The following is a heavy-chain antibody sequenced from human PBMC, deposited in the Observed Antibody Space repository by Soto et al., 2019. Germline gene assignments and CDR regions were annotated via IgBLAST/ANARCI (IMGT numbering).Heavy chain of an antibody. D-gene: IGHD6-25*01. V-gene: IGHV3-23*01. Sequence: EVQLLESGGGLVQPGTSLRLSCAASGFTFSTYAMNWVRQAPGKGLEWVSSISGSGGNTYYADSVKGRFTISRDNSKNTVDLQMKSLRAEDTAVYYWAKAAALYYFDYWGQGTLVTVSS. J-gene: IGHJ4*02. CDR1: GFTFSTYA. CDR3: AKAAALYYFDY. CDR2: ISGSGGNT.